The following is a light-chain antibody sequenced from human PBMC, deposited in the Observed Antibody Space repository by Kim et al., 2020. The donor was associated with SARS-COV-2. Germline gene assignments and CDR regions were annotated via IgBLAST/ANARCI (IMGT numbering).Light chain of an antibody. Sequence: LGQTVRITCQGDSLRSYYASWYQQTPGQAPVLVSYGKNNRPSGIPDRFSGSSAGNTASLTITGAQAEDEADYYCNSRDSSGNHLGVFGGGTKLTVL. CDR3: NSRDSSGNHLGV. V-gene: IGLV3-19*01. CDR2: GKN. J-gene: IGLJ3*02. CDR1: SLRSYY.